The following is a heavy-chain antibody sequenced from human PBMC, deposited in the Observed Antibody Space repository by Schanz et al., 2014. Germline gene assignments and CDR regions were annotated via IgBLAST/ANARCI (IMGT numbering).Heavy chain of an antibody. CDR3: AYSGAGYSSSWDFDY. J-gene: IGHJ4*02. V-gene: IGHV1-69*02. D-gene: IGHD6-13*01. Sequence: QVQLVQSGAEVKKPGSSVKVSCKASGGTFSTYTISWVRQAPGQGLEWMGRIIPILGIANYAQQFQGRVTSTADKSTYAAYTDVSSLRSESTAVYYCAYSGAGYSSSWDFDYWGQGTLVTVSS. CDR1: GGTFSTYT. CDR2: IIPILGIA.